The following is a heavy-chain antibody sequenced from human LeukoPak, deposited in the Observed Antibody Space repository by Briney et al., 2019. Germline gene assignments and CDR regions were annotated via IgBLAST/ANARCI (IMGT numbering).Heavy chain of an antibody. J-gene: IGHJ3*02. Sequence: GESLKISCKGSGYSFTSYWIGWVRQMPGKGLEWMGIIYPGDSDTRYSPSFQGQVTISADKSISTAYPQWSSLKASDTAMYYCARKRYDSSGYRAFDIWGQGTMVTVSS. CDR2: IYPGDSDT. CDR1: GYSFTSYW. V-gene: IGHV5-51*01. D-gene: IGHD3-22*01. CDR3: ARKRYDSSGYRAFDI.